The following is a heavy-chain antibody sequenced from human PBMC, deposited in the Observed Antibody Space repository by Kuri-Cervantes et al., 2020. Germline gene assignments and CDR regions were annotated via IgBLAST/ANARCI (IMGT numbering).Heavy chain of an antibody. D-gene: IGHD4-23*01. V-gene: IGHV4-31*02. Sequence: SCTVSGGSISSGGYYWSWIRQHPGKGLEWIGYIYYSGSTYYNPSLKSRVTISVDTSKNQFSLKLSSVTAADTAVYYCAREGDGGNSFDYWGQGTLVTVSS. CDR2: IYYSGST. CDR3: AREGDGGNSFDY. CDR1: GGSISSGGYY. J-gene: IGHJ4*02.